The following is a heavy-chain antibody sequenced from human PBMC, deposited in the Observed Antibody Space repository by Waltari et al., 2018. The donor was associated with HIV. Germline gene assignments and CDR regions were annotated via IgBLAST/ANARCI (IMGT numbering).Heavy chain of an antibody. J-gene: IGHJ4*02. D-gene: IGHD3-22*01. CDR2: ICSNATT. V-gene: IGHV3-53*01. CDR3: ATVLVRTSWVITTAPFDY. Sequence: EVQLVESGGGLIQPGGSLRLACAASGFAVINNYMSWVRQAPGKGVDWVALICSNATTYYADSVKGRFTIARDNSKNTLYLQMNSLRADDTAVYFCATVLVRTSWVITTAPFDYWGQGTLVTVSS. CDR1: GFAVINNY.